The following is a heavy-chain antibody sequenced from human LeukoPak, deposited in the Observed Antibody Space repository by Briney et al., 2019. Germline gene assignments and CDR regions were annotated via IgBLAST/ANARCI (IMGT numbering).Heavy chain of an antibody. V-gene: IGHV1-18*04. CDR1: GYTFTAYY. CDR2: ISAYNGNT. Sequence: ASVKVSCKASGYTFTAYYVHWVRQAPGQGLEWMGWISAYNGNTNYAQKLQGRVTMTTDTSTSTAYMELRSLRSDDTAVYYCAREARSRWLQPRYYFDYWGQGTLVTVSS. CDR3: AREARSRWLQPRYYFDY. D-gene: IGHD5-24*01. J-gene: IGHJ4*02.